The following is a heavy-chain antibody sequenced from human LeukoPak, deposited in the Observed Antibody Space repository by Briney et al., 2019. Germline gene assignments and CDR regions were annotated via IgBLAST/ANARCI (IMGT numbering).Heavy chain of an antibody. V-gene: IGHV1-8*01. D-gene: IGHD6-13*01. J-gene: IGHJ6*03. CDR2: MNPNSGNT. Sequence: GASVKVSCKASGYTFTSYDINWVRQATGQGLEWMGWMNPNSGNTGYAQKFQGRVTMTRNTSISTAYMELSSLRSEDTAVYYCAREYSSSWYYYYYYMDVWGKGTTVTVSS. CDR1: GYTFTSYD. CDR3: AREYSSSWYYYYYYMDV.